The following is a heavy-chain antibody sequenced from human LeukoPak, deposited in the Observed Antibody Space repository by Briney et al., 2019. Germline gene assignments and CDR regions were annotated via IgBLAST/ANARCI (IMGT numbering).Heavy chain of an antibody. CDR3: ARGGSGISNAFDI. J-gene: IGHJ3*02. CDR2: LYYSGST. V-gene: IGHV4-59*01. D-gene: IGHD3-10*01. CDR1: GGSISSYY. Sequence: PSETLSLTCSVSGGSISSYYWSWIRQPPGKGLEWIGYLYYSGSTNSNPSLKSRVTMSVDTSKNQFSLKLRSVTAADTAVYYCARGGSGISNAFDIRGQGTMVTVSS.